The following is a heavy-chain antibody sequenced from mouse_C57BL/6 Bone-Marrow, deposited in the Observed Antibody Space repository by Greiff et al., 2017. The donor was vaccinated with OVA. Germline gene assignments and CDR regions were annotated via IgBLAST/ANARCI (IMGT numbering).Heavy chain of an antibody. CDR1: GFTFSDYY. D-gene: IGHD6-1*01. CDR2: ISNGGGST. J-gene: IGHJ4*01. CDR3: ARMGPSVGYYCAMDY. V-gene: IGHV5-12*01. Sequence: EVKLMESGGGLVQPGGSLKLSCAASGFTFSDYYMYWVRQTPEKRLEWVAYISNGGGSTYYPDTVKGRFTISRDNAKNTLYLQMSRLKSEDTAMYYCARMGPSVGYYCAMDYSGQGTSVTVSS.